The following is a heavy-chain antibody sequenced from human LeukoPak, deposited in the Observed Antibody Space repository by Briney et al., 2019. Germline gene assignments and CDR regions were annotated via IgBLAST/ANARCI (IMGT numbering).Heavy chain of an antibody. D-gene: IGHD3-22*01. J-gene: IGHJ4*02. CDR1: GYSFTSYW. CDR3: ARLESRERYHYDSSGLDY. Sequence: GESLKISCKGSGYSFTSYWIGWVRQMPGKGLEWMGIIYPGDSDTRYSPSFQGQVTISADKSISTAYLQWSSLKASDTAMYYCARLESRERYHYDSSGLDYWGQGTLVTVSS. V-gene: IGHV5-51*01. CDR2: IYPGDSDT.